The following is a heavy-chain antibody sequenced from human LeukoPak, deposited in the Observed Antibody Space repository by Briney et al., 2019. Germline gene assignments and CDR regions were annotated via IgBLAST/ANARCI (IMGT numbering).Heavy chain of an antibody. CDR1: GYSFTSYW. J-gene: IGHJ4*01. CDR3: ASGHKRFFYGGNGSAENY. V-gene: IGHV5-51*01. CDR2: IYPGDSDT. D-gene: IGHD3-3*01. Sequence: GESLKISCKGSGYSFTSYWIGWVRQMPGKGLEWMGIIYPGDSDTRYSPSFQGQVTISADKSISTAYLQWSSLKASDTAMYYCASGHKRFFYGGNGSAENYLGQGTLVTVSS.